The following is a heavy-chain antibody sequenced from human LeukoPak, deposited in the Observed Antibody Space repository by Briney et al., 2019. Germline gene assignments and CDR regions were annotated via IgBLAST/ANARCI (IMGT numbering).Heavy chain of an antibody. CDR1: GFPFSSYG. D-gene: IGHD7-27*01. Sequence: GGSLRLSCAASGFPFSSYGMHWVRQAPGKGLEWVAVLSYDGSNEYYADSVKGRFTISRDNSKNTLYLQMNSLRVEDTAVYYCAKHSTGGPHYWGQGTLVTVSS. CDR2: LSYDGSNE. CDR3: AKHSTGGPHY. J-gene: IGHJ4*02. V-gene: IGHV3-30*18.